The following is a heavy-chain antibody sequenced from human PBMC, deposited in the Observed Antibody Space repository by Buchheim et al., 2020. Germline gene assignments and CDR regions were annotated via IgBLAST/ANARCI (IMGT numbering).Heavy chain of an antibody. J-gene: IGHJ4*02. D-gene: IGHD3-22*01. V-gene: IGHV1-18*01. Sequence: QVQLVQSGAEVKKPGASVKVSCKASGYTFTGYGISWVRQAPGQGLEWMGWISAYNGNTNYAQKLQGRVTMTTDTSTSTAYMELRSLRSDDTAVYYCARSDYYDSSGYYRDYYDFDYWGQGTL. CDR1: GYTFTGYG. CDR3: ARSDYYDSSGYYRDYYDFDY. CDR2: ISAYNGNT.